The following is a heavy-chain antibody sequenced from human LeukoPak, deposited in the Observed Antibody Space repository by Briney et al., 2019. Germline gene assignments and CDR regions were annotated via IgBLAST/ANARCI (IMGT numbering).Heavy chain of an antibody. CDR3: SGGTSGSYSYYYYYYMDV. D-gene: IGHD1-26*01. CDR2: IYYSWST. Sequence: PSETLSLTCTGSGCPISSYYWSWIRQPPGKGLEWIGYIYYSWSTNYNPSPKSRVTISGDTSKNQFSLKLKPVAPSGTAVFYRSGGTSGSYSYYYYYYMDVWGKGTTVTISS. CDR1: GCPISSYY. V-gene: IGHV4-59*01. J-gene: IGHJ6*03.